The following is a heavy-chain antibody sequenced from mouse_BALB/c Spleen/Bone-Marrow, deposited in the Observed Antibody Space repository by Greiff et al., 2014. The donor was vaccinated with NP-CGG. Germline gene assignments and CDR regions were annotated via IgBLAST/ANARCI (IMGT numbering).Heavy chain of an antibody. V-gene: IGHV2-9*02. CDR1: GFSLTTYG. D-gene: IGHD1-2*01. J-gene: IGHJ4*01. CDR2: LWADGST. Sequence: VKLQESGPGLVAPSQSLSITCTVSGFSLTTYGVHWVRQPPGKGLEWLGVLWADGSTNYNSALMSRLSISKDNSKSRVFLKMNSLQTDDTAMYYCARITTATGAMDYWGQGTSVTVSS. CDR3: ARITTATGAMDY.